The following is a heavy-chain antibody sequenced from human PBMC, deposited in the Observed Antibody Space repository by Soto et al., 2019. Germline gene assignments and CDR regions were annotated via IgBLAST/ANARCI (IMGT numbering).Heavy chain of an antibody. J-gene: IGHJ3*02. Sequence: GGSLILSCAASGFTFSSYGMHWVRRAPGKGLEWVAVIWYDGSNKYYADSVKGRFTISRDNSKNTLYLQMNSLRAEDTAVYYCARETQTYYYDSGGAFDIWGQGTMVTVSS. D-gene: IGHD3-22*01. CDR2: IWYDGSNK. CDR1: GFTFSSYG. CDR3: ARETQTYYYDSGGAFDI. V-gene: IGHV3-33*01.